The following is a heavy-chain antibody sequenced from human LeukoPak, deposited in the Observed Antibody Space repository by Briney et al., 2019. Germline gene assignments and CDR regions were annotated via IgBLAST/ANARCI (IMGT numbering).Heavy chain of an antibody. J-gene: IGHJ4*02. CDR3: ARGSPGYCSGGSCPDTGFDY. D-gene: IGHD2-15*01. CDR2: IYHSGST. CDR1: GGSNSRSKR. Sequence: SGTLSLTFAVSGGSNSRSKRWGVVLQPPGKGLEGIGEIYHSGSTNYNSSLMSRVAISVDKSKNQFSLKLSSVTAADTAVYYCARGSPGYCSGGSCPDTGFDYWGQGALVSVSS. V-gene: IGHV4-4*02.